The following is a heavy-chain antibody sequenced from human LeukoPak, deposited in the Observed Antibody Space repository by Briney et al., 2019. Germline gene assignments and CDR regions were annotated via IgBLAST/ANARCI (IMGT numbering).Heavy chain of an antibody. CDR1: GFTFSSYS. CDR2: ISGISSYI. CDR3: AELGITMIGGV. J-gene: IGHJ6*04. V-gene: IGHV3-21*01. Sequence: GGSLRLSCGASGFTFSSYSMNWVRQAPGKGLEWVSSISGISSYIYYADSVKGRFTMSRDNAKNSVYLQMNSLRAEDTAVYYYAELGITMIGGVWGKGTTVTISS. D-gene: IGHD3-10*02.